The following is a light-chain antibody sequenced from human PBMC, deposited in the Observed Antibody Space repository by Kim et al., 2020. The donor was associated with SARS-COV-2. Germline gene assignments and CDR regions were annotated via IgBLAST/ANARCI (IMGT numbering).Light chain of an antibody. CDR2: EVT. CDR3: SSYAGSKHV. Sequence: QSALTQPPSASGSPGQSVTISCTGTSSDVGAYNYVSWYQQHPGKAPKLMVYEVTKRPSGVPDRFSGSKSGNTASLTVSGLQAEDAADYYCSSYAGSKHVFGTGTEVTVL. V-gene: IGLV2-8*01. CDR1: SSDVGAYNY. J-gene: IGLJ1*01.